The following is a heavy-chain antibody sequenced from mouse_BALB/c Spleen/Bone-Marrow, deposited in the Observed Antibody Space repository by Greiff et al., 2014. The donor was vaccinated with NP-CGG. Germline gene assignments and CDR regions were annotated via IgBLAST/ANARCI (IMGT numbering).Heavy chain of an antibody. V-gene: IGHV5-9-1*01. CDR1: RFTFSNYA. Sequence: DVMLVESGGGLVKPGGSLKLSCAASRFTFSNYAMSWVRQTPEKRLEWVATISRGGSYTYYPDSVKGRFTISRDNAQNTLYLQMSSLRSEDTAMYFCARQENWALDYWGQGTTLTVSS. CDR3: ARQENWALDY. CDR2: ISRGGSYT. J-gene: IGHJ2*01. D-gene: IGHD4-1*01.